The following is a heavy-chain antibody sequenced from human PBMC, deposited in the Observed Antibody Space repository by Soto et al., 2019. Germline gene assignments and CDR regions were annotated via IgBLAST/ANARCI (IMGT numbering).Heavy chain of an antibody. CDR1: GGSVNSGSYY. CDR2: LYYSGST. CDR3: AREPREFSSSGGLDV. D-gene: IGHD3-10*01. V-gene: IGHV4-61*01. J-gene: IGHJ6*02. Sequence: QVQLQESGPGLVKPSETLSLTCNVSGGSVNSGSYYWSWIRQPPGKRLVWIGSLYYSGSTNYNPSLKRRVTISGDTSKNQFSLKLSSVTAADTAVYFCAREPREFSSSGGLDVWGQGTTVIVSS.